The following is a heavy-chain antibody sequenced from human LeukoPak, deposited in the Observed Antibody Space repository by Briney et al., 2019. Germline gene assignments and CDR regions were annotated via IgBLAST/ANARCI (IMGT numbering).Heavy chain of an antibody. Sequence: SETLSLTCTVSGGSISSGDYYWSWIRQPPGKGLEWIGYIYYSGSTYYNPSLKSRVTISVDTSKNQFSLKLSSVTAADTAVYYCANQNRYWYFDLWGRGTLVTVSS. D-gene: IGHD1-14*01. CDR1: GGSISSGDYY. CDR3: ANQNRYWYFDL. V-gene: IGHV4-30-4*01. J-gene: IGHJ2*01. CDR2: IYYSGST.